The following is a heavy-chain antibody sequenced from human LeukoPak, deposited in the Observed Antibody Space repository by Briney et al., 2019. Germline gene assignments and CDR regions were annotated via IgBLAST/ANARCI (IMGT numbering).Heavy chain of an antibody. CDR3: ASDSHSSSWYAY. D-gene: IGHD6-13*01. V-gene: IGHV3-21*01. J-gene: IGHJ4*02. CDR2: ISSSSSYI. CDR1: GFTFSSYS. Sequence: GRSLRLSCAASGFTFSSYSMNWVRQAPGKGLEWVSSISSSSSYIYYADSVKGRFTISRDNAKNSLYLQMSSLRAEDTAVYYCASDSHSSSWYAYWGQGTLVTVSS.